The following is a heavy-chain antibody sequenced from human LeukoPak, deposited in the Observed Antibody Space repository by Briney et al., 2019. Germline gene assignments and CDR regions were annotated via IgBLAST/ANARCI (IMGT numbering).Heavy chain of an antibody. CDR3: AKAGGYSGYDLSYYYYMDV. V-gene: IGHV3-23*01. D-gene: IGHD5-12*01. CDR1: GFTFSSYG. CDR2: ISGSGGST. Sequence: GGSLRLSCAASGFTFSSYGGSWVRQAPGKGLEWVSAISGSGGSTYYADSVKGRFTISRDNSKNTLYLQMNSLRAEDTAVYYCAKAGGYSGYDLSYYYYMDVWGKGTTVTISS. J-gene: IGHJ6*03.